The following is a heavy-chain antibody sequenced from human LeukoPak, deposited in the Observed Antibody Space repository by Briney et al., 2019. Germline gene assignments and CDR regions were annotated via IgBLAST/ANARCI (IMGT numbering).Heavy chain of an antibody. CDR1: GFTFSSYW. CDR3: ARSGGGYFDS. D-gene: IGHD4-23*01. Sequence: PGGSLRLSCAASGFTFSSYWTHWVRQAPGRGPLWVSNINTDGSSIGYADFVKGRFTISRDNAKNTLFLEMNSLRAEDTAVYYCARSGGGYFDSWGQGTLVTVSS. V-gene: IGHV3-74*01. CDR2: INTDGSSI. J-gene: IGHJ4*02.